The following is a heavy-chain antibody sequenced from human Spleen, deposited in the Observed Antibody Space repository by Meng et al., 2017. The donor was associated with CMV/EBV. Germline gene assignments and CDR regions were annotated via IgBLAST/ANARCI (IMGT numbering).Heavy chain of an antibody. D-gene: IGHD2-2*01. CDR1: GFTLSSYS. J-gene: IGHJ4*02. CDR3: ARDNGPARGYFDY. V-gene: IGHV3-48*04. CDR2: ISRSSSTT. Sequence: GESLKISCAASGFTLSSYSMNWVRQAPGKGLEWVSYISRSSSTTHYADSVKGRFTVSRDNAKNSLYLQMNSLTAEDTAVYYCARDNGPARGYFDYWGQGTLVTVSS.